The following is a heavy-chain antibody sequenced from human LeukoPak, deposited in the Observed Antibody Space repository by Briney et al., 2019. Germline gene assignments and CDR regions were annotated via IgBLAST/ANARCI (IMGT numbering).Heavy chain of an antibody. V-gene: IGHV4-38-2*02. Sequence: SETLSLTCTVSGYSVSSGYYWGWIRQPPGKGLEWIGSMYHSGDTYYNPSLKSRVTISVDTSRNQLSLKLSSVTAADTAVYYCARSKAHLSTSWYGTWFDPWGQGTLVTVSS. D-gene: IGHD2-2*01. CDR3: ARSKAHLSTSWYGTWFDP. CDR1: GYSVSSGYY. CDR2: MYHSGDT. J-gene: IGHJ5*02.